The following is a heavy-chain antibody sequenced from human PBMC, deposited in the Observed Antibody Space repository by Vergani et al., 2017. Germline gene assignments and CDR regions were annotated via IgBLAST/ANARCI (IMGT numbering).Heavy chain of an antibody. Sequence: QVQLVESGGGVVQPGRSLRLSCAASGFTFSSYAMHWVRQAPGKGLEWVAVISYDGSNKYYADSVKGRFTISRDNSKNTLYLQMNSLRSEDTAVYYCAEHKVGPDYYYMDVWGKGTTVTVSS. D-gene: IGHD1-26*01. V-gene: IGHV3-30*01. CDR3: AEHKVGPDYYYMDV. J-gene: IGHJ6*03. CDR1: GFTFSSYA. CDR2: ISYDGSNK.